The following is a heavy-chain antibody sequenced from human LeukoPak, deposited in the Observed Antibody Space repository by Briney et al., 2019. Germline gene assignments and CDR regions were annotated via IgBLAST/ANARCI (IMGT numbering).Heavy chain of an antibody. J-gene: IGHJ4*02. V-gene: IGHV3-11*06. Sequence: TGGSLRLSCAASGFTFSNYAMSWIRQAPGKGLEWVSYISSSSSYTNYADSVKGRFTISRDNAKNSLYLQMNSLRAEDTAVYYCASGITMVRGVITDYWGQGTLVTVSS. CDR2: ISSSSSYT. D-gene: IGHD3-10*01. CDR3: ASGITMVRGVITDY. CDR1: GFTFSNYA.